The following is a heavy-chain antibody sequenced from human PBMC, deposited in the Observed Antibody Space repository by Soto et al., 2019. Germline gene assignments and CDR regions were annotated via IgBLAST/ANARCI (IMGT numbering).Heavy chain of an antibody. CDR3: ARDFATTADMAAWFGP. Sequence: ASVKVSCKASGYTFTTYPIHWVRQAPGQRLEWMGWINPANGDTGRSQKFQDRVTFTRDTSATTAYMELSSLTSEDTAVYYCARDFATTADMAAWFGPWGQGTLATAPQ. CDR2: INPANGDT. D-gene: IGHD2-2*01. CDR1: GYTFTTYP. J-gene: IGHJ5*02. V-gene: IGHV1-3*01.